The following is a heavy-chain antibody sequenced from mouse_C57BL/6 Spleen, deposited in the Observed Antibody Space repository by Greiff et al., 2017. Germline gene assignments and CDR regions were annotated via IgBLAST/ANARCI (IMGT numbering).Heavy chain of an antibody. J-gene: IGHJ4*01. Sequence: DVKLVESGGGLVQPGGSLSLSCAASGFTFTDYYMSWVRQPPGKALEWLGFIRNKANGYTTEYSASVKGRFTISRDNSQSILYLQRNALRAEDSATYYCARYKIYYYYDYDAMDYWGQGTSVTVSS. CDR1: GFTFTDYY. V-gene: IGHV7-3*01. CDR2: IRNKANGYTT. CDR3: ARYKIYYYYDYDAMDY. D-gene: IGHD2-4*01.